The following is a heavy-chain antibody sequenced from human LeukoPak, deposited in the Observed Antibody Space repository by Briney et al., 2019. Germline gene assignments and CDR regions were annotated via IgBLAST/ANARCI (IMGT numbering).Heavy chain of an antibody. V-gene: IGHV4-38-2*02. CDR1: GYSISSGYY. J-gene: IGHJ2*01. CDR3: ARDHGSSWPNWYFDL. D-gene: IGHD6-13*01. CDR2: IYHSGST. Sequence: SETLSLTCTVSGYSISSGYYWGWIRQPPGKGLEWIGSIYHSGSTYYNPSLKSRVTISVDTSKNQFSLKLSSVTAADTAVYYCARDHGSSWPNWYFDLWGRGTLVTVSS.